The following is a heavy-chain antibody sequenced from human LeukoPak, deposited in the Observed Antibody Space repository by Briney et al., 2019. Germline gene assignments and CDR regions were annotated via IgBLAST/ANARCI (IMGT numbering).Heavy chain of an antibody. V-gene: IGHV3-11*01. CDR2: SGTSGTTI. J-gene: IGHJ4*02. CDR1: GFTFSNYH. D-gene: IGHD2-21*01. Sequence: GGPLRLSCAASGFTFSNYHMRWILQARGKGLEWVSYSGTSGTTIYYADSMKCRFTISRDNANSSRYLQMNSLRAEETAVYYCARAPYCGYPFDYWGQGTLVTVSS. CDR3: ARAPYCGYPFDY.